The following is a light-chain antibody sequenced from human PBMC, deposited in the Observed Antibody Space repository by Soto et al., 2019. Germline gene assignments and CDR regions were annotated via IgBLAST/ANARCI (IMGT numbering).Light chain of an antibody. CDR1: QSVNSN. Sequence: EVVMTQSPATLSVSPGERATLSCRASQSVNSNLAWYQQKPGQAPRLLIYGASTRATVIPVTFSGSGSGTEFTLTITSLQSEDTAVYYCQQYNDWPLTFGGGTKVEIK. V-gene: IGKV3-15*01. J-gene: IGKJ4*01. CDR2: GAS. CDR3: QQYNDWPLT.